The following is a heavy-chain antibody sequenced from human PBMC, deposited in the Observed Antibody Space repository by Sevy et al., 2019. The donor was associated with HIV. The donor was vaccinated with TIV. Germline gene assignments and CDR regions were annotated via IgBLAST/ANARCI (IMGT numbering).Heavy chain of an antibody. J-gene: IGHJ4*02. Sequence: SETLSLTCTVSGGSISSSSYYWGWIRQPPGKGLEWIGSIYYSGSTYYNPSLKSRVTISVDTSKNPFSLKLSSVTAADTAVYYCARLRITMIVVGTFDYWGQGTLVTVSS. V-gene: IGHV4-39*01. CDR2: IYYSGST. CDR1: GGSISSSSYY. CDR3: ARLRITMIVVGTFDY. D-gene: IGHD3-22*01.